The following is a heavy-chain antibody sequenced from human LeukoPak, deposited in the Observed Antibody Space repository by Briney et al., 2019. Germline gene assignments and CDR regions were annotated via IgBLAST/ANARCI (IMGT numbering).Heavy chain of an antibody. J-gene: IGHJ1*01. CDR3: ASDYGDYVGGYFQH. V-gene: IGHV4-4*02. Sequence: PSETLSLTCAVSGGSISSSNWWSWVRQPPGKGLEWIGEIYHSGSTNYNPSLKSRVTISVDKSKNQFSLKLSSVTAADTAVYYCASDYGDYVGGYFQHWGQGTLVTVSS. CDR2: IYHSGST. D-gene: IGHD4-17*01. CDR1: GGSISSSNW.